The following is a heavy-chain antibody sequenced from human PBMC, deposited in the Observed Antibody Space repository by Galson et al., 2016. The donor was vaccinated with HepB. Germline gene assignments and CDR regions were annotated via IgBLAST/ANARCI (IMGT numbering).Heavy chain of an antibody. CDR1: GGSIRRSSFH. CDR3: LPRYDFWSGYCDY. V-gene: IGHV4-39*01. CDR2: INDSGST. D-gene: IGHD3-3*01. J-gene: IGHJ4*02. Sequence: ETLSLTCTVSGGSIRRSSFHWGWIRQPPGKGLEWIGSINDSGSTYYNTSLKSPVSISVDPSKNLFSLRLTSVTAADTAVYYCLPRYDFWSGYCDYWGQGTLVTVSS.